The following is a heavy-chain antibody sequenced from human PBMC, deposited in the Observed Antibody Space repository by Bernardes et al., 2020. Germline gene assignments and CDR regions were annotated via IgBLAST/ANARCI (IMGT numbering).Heavy chain of an antibody. CDR1: GGSISSSSYY. D-gene: IGHD3-3*01. J-gene: IGHJ6*04. CDR2: IYYSGST. Sequence: SETLSLTCTVSGGSISSSSYYWGWIRQPPGKGLEWIGSIYYSGSTYYNPSLKSRVTISVDTSKNQFSLKLSSVTAADTAVYYCARLHDGVVDYYYYGMDVWGKGTTVTVSS. V-gene: IGHV4-39*01. CDR3: ARLHDGVVDYYYYGMDV.